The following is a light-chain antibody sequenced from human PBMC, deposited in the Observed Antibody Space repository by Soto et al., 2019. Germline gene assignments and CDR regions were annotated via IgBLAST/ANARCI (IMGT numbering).Light chain of an antibody. J-gene: IGKJ1*01. CDR3: QQYGSSPRT. CDR2: GAS. V-gene: IGKV3-20*01. Sequence: EIVMTQYPAHMPLSPSARATPSGRASQSVSSYLAWYQQKPGQAPRLLIYGASSRATGIPDGFSGSGSGTDFTLTISRLEPEDFAVYYCQQYGSSPRTFGQGTKVDIK. CDR1: QSVSSY.